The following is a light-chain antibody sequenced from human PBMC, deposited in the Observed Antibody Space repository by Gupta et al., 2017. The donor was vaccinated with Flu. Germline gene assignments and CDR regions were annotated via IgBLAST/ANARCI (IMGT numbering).Light chain of an antibody. Sequence: PGEPASISCRSSHSCRHSDGYKYLDWYVKKPGQAPQLLIYLASNRAYGVNDRFSGSGVGTDVTLKIIRGEAEDVGVFYCRQARQIHLWITFGQGTRMEIK. V-gene: IGKV2-28*01. CDR1: HSCRHSDGYKY. J-gene: IGKJ5*01. CDR2: LAS. CDR3: RQARQIHLWIT.